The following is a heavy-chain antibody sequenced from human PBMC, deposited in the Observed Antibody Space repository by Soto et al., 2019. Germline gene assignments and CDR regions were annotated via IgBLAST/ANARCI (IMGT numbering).Heavy chain of an antibody. D-gene: IGHD5-18*01. CDR1: GFTFRGYG. CDR3: ANSEYSRYKNIDV. V-gene: IGHV3-30*18. J-gene: IGHJ6*02. Sequence: QVQLVESGGGVVQPGRPLRLSCAASGFTFRGYGMHWVRQAPGRGLEWVALISFDGSIKYYADSVRGRFTISRDNSKNTLYLQMNSLRAEDTAVYYCANSEYSRYKNIDVWGQGTTVTVSS. CDR2: ISFDGSIK.